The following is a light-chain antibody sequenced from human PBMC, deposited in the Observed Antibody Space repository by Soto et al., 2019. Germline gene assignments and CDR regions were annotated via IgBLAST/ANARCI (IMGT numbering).Light chain of an antibody. CDR2: SHN. CDR3: ATWDDSLDGYV. Sequence: QSVLTQPPSASGTPGQRVTISCSGSSSNIGSNTVNWYQQLPGTAPKLLIYSHNQRPSGVPDRFSVSKSGTSASLAISGLQSEYEADYYCATWDDSLDGYVFGTGTKVTVL. CDR1: SSNIGSNT. V-gene: IGLV1-44*01. J-gene: IGLJ1*01.